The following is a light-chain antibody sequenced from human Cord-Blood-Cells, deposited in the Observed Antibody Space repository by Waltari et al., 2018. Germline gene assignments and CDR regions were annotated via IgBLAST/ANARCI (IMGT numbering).Light chain of an antibody. V-gene: IGKV3-15*01. CDR2: GAS. Sequence: DIVMTQSLPTPPFSPVERPTLTCMPSHSVSSNLAWYQQKPGQARRLLIYGASTRATGIPARLSGSGSRTELTLTISSLQSEDFAVYYCQQYNNWRPLTFGGGTKVEIE. CDR3: QQYNNWRPLT. CDR1: HSVSSN. J-gene: IGKJ4*01.